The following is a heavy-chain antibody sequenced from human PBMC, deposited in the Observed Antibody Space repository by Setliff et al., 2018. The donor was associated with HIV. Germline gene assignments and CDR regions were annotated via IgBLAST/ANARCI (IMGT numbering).Heavy chain of an antibody. CDR3: TRSPSGSYYEVYFDY. CDR2: IRSKAYGGTT. Sequence: GGSLRLSCAASGFTFSNYWMDWVRQAPGKGLEWVGFIRSKAYGGTTEYAASVKGRFTISRDDSKSIAYLQMNSLKTEDTAVYYCTRSPSGSYYEVYFDYWGQGTLVTVSS. J-gene: IGHJ4*02. CDR1: GFTFSNYW. D-gene: IGHD1-26*01. V-gene: IGHV3-49*04.